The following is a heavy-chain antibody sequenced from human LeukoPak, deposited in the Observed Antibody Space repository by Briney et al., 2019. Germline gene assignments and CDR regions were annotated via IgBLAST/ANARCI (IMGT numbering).Heavy chain of an antibody. D-gene: IGHD3-22*01. CDR2: IYYSGST. Sequence: PSETLSLTCTVSGGSISSSSYYWGWIRQPPGKGLEWIGSIYYSGSTYYNPSLKSRVTISVDTSKNQFSLKLSSVTAADTAVYYCARPHYYEEAFDIWGQGTMVTVSS. J-gene: IGHJ3*02. CDR1: GGSISSSSYY. CDR3: ARPHYYEEAFDI. V-gene: IGHV4-39*07.